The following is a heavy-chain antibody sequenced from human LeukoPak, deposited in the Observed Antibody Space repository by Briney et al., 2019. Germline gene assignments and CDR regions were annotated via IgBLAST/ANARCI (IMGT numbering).Heavy chain of an antibody. Sequence: SQTLSLTCAISGDSVSSNSAAWNWIRQSPSRGLEWLGRTYYRSRWDSNYAESVRSRIITTPDTSNNQSSLQLISVPPEDTAVYYCARGEKYFDSWGQGTLVTVSS. V-gene: IGHV6-1*01. J-gene: IGHJ4*02. CDR1: GDSVSSNSAA. CDR2: TYYRSRWDS. CDR3: ARGEKYFDS.